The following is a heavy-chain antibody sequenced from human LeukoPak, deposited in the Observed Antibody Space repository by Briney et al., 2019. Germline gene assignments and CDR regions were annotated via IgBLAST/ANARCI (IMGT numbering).Heavy chain of an antibody. CDR2: ISAYNGNT. CDR1: GGTFSSYA. CDR3: AREGVPPVLRFLDSYYYYYGMDV. Sequence: ASVKVSCKASGGTFSSYAISWVRQTPGQGLEWMGWISAYNGNTNYAQKLQGGVTMTTDTSTSTAYMELRSLRSDDTAVYYCAREGVPPVLRFLDSYYYYYGMDVWGQGTTVTVSS. D-gene: IGHD3-3*01. J-gene: IGHJ6*02. V-gene: IGHV1-18*01.